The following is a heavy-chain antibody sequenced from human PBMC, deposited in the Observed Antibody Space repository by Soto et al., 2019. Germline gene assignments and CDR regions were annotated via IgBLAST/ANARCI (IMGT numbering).Heavy chain of an antibody. D-gene: IGHD2-2*01. Sequence: EVQLLESGGGLVQPGGSLRLSCAASGFTFSSYVMSWVLQAPGKGLEWVSGISNSVSNTYYADSVKGRFTISRDNSKSTLYLQMNSLRVEDTAVYYCASRYCSSSRFGPGLFDSWGQGTLVTVSS. V-gene: IGHV3-23*01. J-gene: IGHJ4*02. CDR1: GFTFSSYV. CDR2: ISNSVSNT. CDR3: ASRYCSSSRFGPGLFDS.